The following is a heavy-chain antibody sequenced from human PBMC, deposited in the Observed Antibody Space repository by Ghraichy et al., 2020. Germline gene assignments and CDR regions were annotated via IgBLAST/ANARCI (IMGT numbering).Heavy chain of an antibody. CDR1: GGSISSGGYY. Sequence: SQTLSLTCTVSGGSISSGGYYWSWIRQLSGKGLDWIGYIFYSGSTYYNPSLKSRVTILVDTSKNQFSLKLSSVTAADTAVYYCARGSVNSANDYFDYWGQGTLVTVSS. V-gene: IGHV4-31*03. J-gene: IGHJ4*02. CDR3: ARGSVNSANDYFDY. D-gene: IGHD5-18*01. CDR2: IFYSGST.